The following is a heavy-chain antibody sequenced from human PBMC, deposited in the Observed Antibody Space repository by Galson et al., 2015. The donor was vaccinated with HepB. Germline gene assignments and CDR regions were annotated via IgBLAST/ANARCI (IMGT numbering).Heavy chain of an antibody. CDR2: ISGSGRGT. Sequence: SLRLSCAASGFTFGHYAMSWVRQAPGKGLEWVSAISGSGRGTFYADSVKGRFTISRDNSKNSLFLQMNSLRAEDTAKYYCVKDEVVIDATVSFFDYWGQGTLVIVSS. CDR1: GFTFGHYA. CDR3: VKDEVVIDATVSFFDY. J-gene: IGHJ4*02. V-gene: IGHV3-23*01. D-gene: IGHD2-15*01.